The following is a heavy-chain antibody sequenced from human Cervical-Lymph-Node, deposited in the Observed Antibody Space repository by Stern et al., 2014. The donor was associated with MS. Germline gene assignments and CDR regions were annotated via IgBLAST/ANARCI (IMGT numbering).Heavy chain of an antibody. Sequence: VHLVESGAEVKKPGSSVKVSCKASRGTFSSYAISWVRQPPGQGLEWMGGIIPIFGTANYAQKFQGRVPITADESTSTAYMELSSLRSEDTAVYYCAGRPSSGYSNWFDPWGQGTLVTVSS. CDR1: RGTFSSYA. CDR2: IIPIFGTA. CDR3: AGRPSSGYSNWFDP. D-gene: IGHD3-22*01. V-gene: IGHV1-69*01. J-gene: IGHJ5*02.